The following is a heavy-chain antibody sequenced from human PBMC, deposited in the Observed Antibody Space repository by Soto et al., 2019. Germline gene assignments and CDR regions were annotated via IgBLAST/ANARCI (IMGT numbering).Heavy chain of an antibody. D-gene: IGHD3-16*02. Sequence: GGSLRLSCAASGFTFSSYWMSWVRQAPGKGLEWVANIKQDGSEKYYVDSVKGRFTISRDNAKNSLYLQMNSLRAEDTAVYYCARDIWGSYRYPYYFDYWGQGTLVTVSS. V-gene: IGHV3-7*01. CDR2: IKQDGSEK. CDR1: GFTFSSYW. CDR3: ARDIWGSYRYPYYFDY. J-gene: IGHJ4*02.